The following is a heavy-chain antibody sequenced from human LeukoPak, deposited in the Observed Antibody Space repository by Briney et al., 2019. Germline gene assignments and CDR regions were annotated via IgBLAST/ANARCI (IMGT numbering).Heavy chain of an antibody. J-gene: IGHJ4*02. D-gene: IGHD2-2*01. V-gene: IGHV3-21*01. CDR1: GFTFSSYS. Sequence: KPVGSLRLSCAASGFTFSSYSMNWVRQAPGKGLEWVSSISSSSSYIYYADSVKGRFTISRDNAKNSLYLQMNSLRAEDTAVYYCARERVYCSSTSCYVLPVAIGAFDYWGQGTLVTVSS. CDR3: ARERVYCSSTSCYVLPVAIGAFDY. CDR2: ISSSSSYI.